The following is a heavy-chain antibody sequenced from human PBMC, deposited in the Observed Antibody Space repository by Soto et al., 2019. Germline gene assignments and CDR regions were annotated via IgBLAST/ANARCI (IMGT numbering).Heavy chain of an antibody. V-gene: IGHV3-30*18. CDR2: ISYDGSNK. J-gene: IGHJ6*02. D-gene: IGHD2-2*01. Sequence: GESLKISCAASGFTFSSYGMHWVRQAPGKGLEWVTFISYDGSNKYFADSVKGRFSISRDNSKNTLYPQMSSLRGEDTAVYYCAKDREYCSSTSCRRNYYYYYYGMDVWGQGTTVTVSS. CDR1: GFTFSSYG. CDR3: AKDREYCSSTSCRRNYYYYYYGMDV.